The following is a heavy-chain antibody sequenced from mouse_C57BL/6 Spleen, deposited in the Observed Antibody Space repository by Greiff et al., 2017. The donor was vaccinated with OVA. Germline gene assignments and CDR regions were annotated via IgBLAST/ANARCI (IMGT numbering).Heavy chain of an antibody. V-gene: IGHV1-9*01. CDR1: GYTFTGYW. D-gene: IGHD1-1*01. CDR2: ILPGSGST. J-gene: IGHJ1*03. CDR3: ARSTPYYGSSYGWYFDV. Sequence: VKLQESGAELMKPGASVKLSCKATGYTFTGYWIEWVKQRPGHGLEWIGEILPGSGSTNNNEKFKGKATFTADTSSNTAYMQLSSLTTEDSAIYYCARSTPYYGSSYGWYFDVWGTGTTVTVSS.